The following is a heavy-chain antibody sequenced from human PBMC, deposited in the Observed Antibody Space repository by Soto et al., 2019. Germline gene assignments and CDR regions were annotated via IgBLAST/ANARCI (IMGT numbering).Heavy chain of an antibody. CDR1: GFTFSAYV. CDR2: ITSSGGGT. Sequence: GGSLRLSCAASGFTFSAYVMSWARQAPGKGLEWVSSITSSGGGTYYADSVKGRFTVSRDNSKNTVYLQMNSLRDEDTAVYYCAKLTAAWGQGTLVTVSS. V-gene: IGHV3-23*01. CDR3: AKLTAA. D-gene: IGHD6-13*01. J-gene: IGHJ4*02.